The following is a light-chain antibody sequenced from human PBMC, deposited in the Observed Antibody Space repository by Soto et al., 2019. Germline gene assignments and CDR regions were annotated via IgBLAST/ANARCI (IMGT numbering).Light chain of an antibody. Sequence: QSVLTQPPSVSEAPRQRVTISCSGSSSNIGNNAVNWYQQLPGKAPKLLIYYDNLRPSGVPDRISGSKSGTSASLAISGLQSDDEADYYCAAWDDSLNGRVFGTGTKLTVL. J-gene: IGLJ1*01. V-gene: IGLV1-36*01. CDR3: AAWDDSLNGRV. CDR1: SSNIGNNA. CDR2: YDN.